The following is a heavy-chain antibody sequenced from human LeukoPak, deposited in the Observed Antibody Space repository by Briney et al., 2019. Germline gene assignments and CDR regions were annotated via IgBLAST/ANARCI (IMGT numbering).Heavy chain of an antibody. V-gene: IGHV1-18*01. CDR2: ISAYNGNT. Sequence: ASVKVSCKASGYTFTSYGISWVRQAPGQGLEWMGWISAYNGNTNYAQKLQDRVTMTTDTSTSTAYMELRSLRSDDTAVYYCARSYYDFWSGYPDYYYYYYMDVWGKGTTVTVSS. D-gene: IGHD3-3*01. CDR1: GYTFTSYG. CDR3: ARSYYDFWSGYPDYYYYYYMDV. J-gene: IGHJ6*03.